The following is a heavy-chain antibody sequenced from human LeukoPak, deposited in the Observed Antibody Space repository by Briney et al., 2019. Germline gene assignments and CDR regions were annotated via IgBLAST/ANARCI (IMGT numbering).Heavy chain of an antibody. CDR1: GNPFTGYY. CDR3: ARDLDIVVVPATMMDDGFDI. J-gene: IGHJ3*02. CDR2: INPTSGGT. Sequence: ASWKFSCKASGNPFTGYYRNWVRQAPGQGLGWMGWINPTSGGTNYAQKFQGRVTMTRDTSISTAYMELSRLTFDDTAVYYCARDLDIVVVPATMMDDGFDIWGQGTMVTVSS. V-gene: IGHV1-2*02. D-gene: IGHD2-2*01.